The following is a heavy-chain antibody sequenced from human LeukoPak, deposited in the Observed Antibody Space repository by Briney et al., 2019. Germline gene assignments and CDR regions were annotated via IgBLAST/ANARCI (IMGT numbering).Heavy chain of an antibody. D-gene: IGHD2-2*01. J-gene: IGHJ4*02. CDR2: ISWESVSI. V-gene: IGHV3-9*01. CDR3: VKETSGRDFDY. CDR1: GFTFSDYY. Sequence: GGSLRLSCAASGFTFSDYYMSWIRQAPGKGLEWVSGISWESVSIDSADSVKGRFTISRDNAKNSLYLQMNSLRPEDTALYYCVKETSGRDFDYWGQGTLVTVSS.